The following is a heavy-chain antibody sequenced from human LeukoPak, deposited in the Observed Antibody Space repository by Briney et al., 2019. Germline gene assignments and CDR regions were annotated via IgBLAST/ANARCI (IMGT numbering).Heavy chain of an antibody. D-gene: IGHD3-22*01. CDR2: TYYRSKWYN. J-gene: IGHJ3*02. Sequence: SQTLSLTCAISGDSVSSNSAAWNWIRQSPSRGLEWLGRTYYRSKWYNDYAVSVKSRITINPDTSKNQFSLKLSSVTAADTAVYYCARLETSGYYYADAFDIWGQGTMVTVSS. V-gene: IGHV6-1*01. CDR3: ARLETSGYYYADAFDI. CDR1: GDSVSSNSAA.